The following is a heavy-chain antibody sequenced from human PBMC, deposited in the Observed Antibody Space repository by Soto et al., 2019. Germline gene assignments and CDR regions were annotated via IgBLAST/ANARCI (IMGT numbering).Heavy chain of an antibody. J-gene: IGHJ3*02. V-gene: IGHV3-48*02. Sequence: EVQLVESGGGWFHPGGSRGLSGPPPVFTFRSYSMIWFPQGPGKGRKWVSYINTSGTTTYYADFVKDQLAISRDKAKNPLYLQVNSLRDEDTAVYYCARDRLTGDRREAFDIWGQGTMVTVSS. CDR1: VFTFRSYS. CDR3: ARDRLTGDRREAFDI. D-gene: IGHD7-27*01. CDR2: INTSGTTT.